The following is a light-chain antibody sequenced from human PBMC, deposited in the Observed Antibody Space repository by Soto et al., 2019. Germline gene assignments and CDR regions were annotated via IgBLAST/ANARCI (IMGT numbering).Light chain of an antibody. Sequence: DIQMTQSPSSLSASVGDTVTITCRASQSVNYFLSWYQQKPGKAPNLLIHTASNLQSGVPSRFSGSGSGTHFTLTISSLQPEDFATYYCQQSYTSVYTFGQGTKLEIK. CDR1: QSVNYF. CDR2: TAS. V-gene: IGKV1-39*01. J-gene: IGKJ2*01. CDR3: QQSYTSVYT.